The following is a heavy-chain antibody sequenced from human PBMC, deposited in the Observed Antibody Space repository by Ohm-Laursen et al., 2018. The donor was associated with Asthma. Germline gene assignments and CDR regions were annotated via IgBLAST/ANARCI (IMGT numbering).Heavy chain of an antibody. Sequence: SSVKVSCKASGGTFSSYAISWVRQAPGQGLEWMGGIIPIFGTANYAQKFQGRVTITRDTSASTAYMELSSLRSEDTAVYYCARDLATYPDGMDVWGQGTTVTVSS. CDR3: ARDLATYPDGMDV. CDR2: IIPIFGTA. J-gene: IGHJ6*02. V-gene: IGHV1-69*05. CDR1: GGTFSSYA.